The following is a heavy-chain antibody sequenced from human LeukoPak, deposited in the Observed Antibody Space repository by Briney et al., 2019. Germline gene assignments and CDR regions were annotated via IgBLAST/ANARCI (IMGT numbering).Heavy chain of an antibody. CDR3: AMTMVRGVINDAFDI. Sequence: GASVKVSCKASGGTFSSYAISWVRQAPGQGLEWMGGIIPIFGTANYAQKFQGRVTITADESTSTAYMELSSLRSEDTAVYYCAMTMVRGVINDAFDIWGQGTMVTVSS. J-gene: IGHJ3*02. CDR2: IIPIFGTA. D-gene: IGHD3-10*01. CDR1: GGTFSSYA. V-gene: IGHV1-69*01.